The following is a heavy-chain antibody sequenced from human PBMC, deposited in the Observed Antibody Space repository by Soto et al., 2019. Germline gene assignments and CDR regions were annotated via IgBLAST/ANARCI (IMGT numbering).Heavy chain of an antibody. V-gene: IGHV1-46*01. Sequence: ASVKGSCKASGYAFTSYYMHWVRQAPGQGLEWMGIINPSGGSTSYAQKFQGRVTMTRDTSTSTVYMELSSLRSEDTAVYYCARVIPDGYDAFDIWGQGTMVTVSS. CDR1: GYAFTSYY. D-gene: IGHD5-18*01. CDR2: INPSGGST. J-gene: IGHJ3*02. CDR3: ARVIPDGYDAFDI.